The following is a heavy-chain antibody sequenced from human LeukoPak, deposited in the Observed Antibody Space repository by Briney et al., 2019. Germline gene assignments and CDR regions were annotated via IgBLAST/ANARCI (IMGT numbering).Heavy chain of an antibody. Sequence: ASVKVSCKASGYTFADYFIHWVRQAPGQGLEWMGRINPNTGGAEYAPKFQGWVTMTRDTSISTAYVEVNRLMSDDTAVYYCATDLMSTSNWEFDYWAREPWSLSPQ. CDR2: INPNTGGA. CDR1: GYTFADYF. CDR3: ATDLMSTSNWEFDY. D-gene: IGHD1-26*01. V-gene: IGHV1-2*04. J-gene: IGHJ4*02.